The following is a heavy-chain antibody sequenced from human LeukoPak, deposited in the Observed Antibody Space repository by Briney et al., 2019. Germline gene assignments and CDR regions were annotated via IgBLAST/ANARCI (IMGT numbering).Heavy chain of an antibody. Sequence: ASVKVSCKASGYTFTSYGISWVRQAPGQGLEWMGWISAYNGNTNYAQKLQGRVTMTTDTSTSTAYMELRSLRSDDTAVYYCARDRPDYDILTGPDAFDIWGQGTMVTVSS. CDR2: ISAYNGNT. CDR3: ARDRPDYDILTGPDAFDI. D-gene: IGHD3-9*01. V-gene: IGHV1-18*01. J-gene: IGHJ3*02. CDR1: GYTFTSYG.